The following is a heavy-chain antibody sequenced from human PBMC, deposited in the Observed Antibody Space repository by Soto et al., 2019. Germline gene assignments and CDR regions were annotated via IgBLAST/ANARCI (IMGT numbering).Heavy chain of an antibody. Sequence: ASVKGSCKTSGYTFTLDFIHWVRHAPGHGLEWMGIINPSGGSTSYEQKFQGRVTMTMDTSTTTAYMELSSLTSEDTAVYYCARRYESLSSLDNWGQGTLVTVSS. CDR3: ARRYESLSSLDN. V-gene: IGHV1-46*01. J-gene: IGHJ4*02. CDR2: INPSGGST. D-gene: IGHD3-22*01. CDR1: GYTFTLDF.